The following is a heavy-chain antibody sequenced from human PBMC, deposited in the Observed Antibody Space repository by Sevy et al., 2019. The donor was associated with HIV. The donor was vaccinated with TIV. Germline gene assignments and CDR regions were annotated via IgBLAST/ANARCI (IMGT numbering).Heavy chain of an antibody. V-gene: IGHV3-15*01. J-gene: IGHJ4*02. CDR1: GFTFSNAW. CDR3: TTGFYYYDSSGYYY. CDR2: IKSKTDGGTT. D-gene: IGHD3-22*01. Sequence: GGSLRLSCAASGFTFSNAWMSWVRQAPGKGLEWIGRIKSKTDGGTTDYAARVKGRFTISRDDSKNTLYLQMNSLKTEDTAMYYCTTGFYYYDSSGYYYWGQGTLVTVSS.